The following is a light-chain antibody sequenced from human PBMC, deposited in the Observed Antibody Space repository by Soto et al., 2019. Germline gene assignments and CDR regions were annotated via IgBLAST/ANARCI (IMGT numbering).Light chain of an antibody. CDR3: GTWDSSLSAGV. J-gene: IGLJ3*02. CDR1: SSNIANDY. Sequence: QAVVTQPPSVSAAPGQKVTISGSGSSSNIANDYVSWYQQLPEAAPKLLIYANNKRPSGIPDRFSGSKSGTSATLGITGLQTGDEADYYCGTWDSSLSAGVFGGGTKLTVL. CDR2: ANN. V-gene: IGLV1-51*02.